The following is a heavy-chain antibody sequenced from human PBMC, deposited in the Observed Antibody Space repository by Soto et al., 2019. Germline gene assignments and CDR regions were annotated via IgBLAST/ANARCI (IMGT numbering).Heavy chain of an antibody. CDR1: GDSVFSNSAA. Sequence: PSQTLSLTCAISGDSVFSNSAAWNWIRQSPSKGLEWLGRTYYRSEWYNDYAVSVKSRITINPDASKNQFSVQLNSVTPEDTAVYYCARGNEVLWFGYRRRPYYYGMDVWGQGTTVTVSS. CDR2: TYYRSEWYN. CDR3: ARGNEVLWFGYRRRPYYYGMDV. J-gene: IGHJ6*02. D-gene: IGHD3-10*01. V-gene: IGHV6-1*01.